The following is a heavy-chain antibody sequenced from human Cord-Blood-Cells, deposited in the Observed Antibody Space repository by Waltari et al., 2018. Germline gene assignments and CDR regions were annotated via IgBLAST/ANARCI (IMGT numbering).Heavy chain of an antibody. J-gene: IGHJ4*02. CDR1: GGSISSSNW. CDR2: IYHSEST. V-gene: IGHV4-4*02. CDR3: ARYPGTASGDY. Sequence: QVQLQESGPGLVKPSGTLSLTCAVSGGSISSSNWWRWVRQPPGTWLGWIGEIYHSESTNYNPHPKSRVSISVYKSKNQFSRHLSAVTAADTAVYYCARYPGTASGDYWGQGTLVTVSS. D-gene: IGHD6-13*01.